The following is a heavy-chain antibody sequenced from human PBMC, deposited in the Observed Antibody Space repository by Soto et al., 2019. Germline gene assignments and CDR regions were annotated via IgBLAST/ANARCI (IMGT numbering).Heavy chain of an antibody. CDR3: AKGPHGIAVAGTFDP. J-gene: IGHJ5*02. Sequence: EVQLLESGGGLVQPGGSLRLSCAASGFTFSSYAMSWVRQAPGKGLEWVSAISGSGGSTYYADSVKGRFTISRDNSKNTLYLQRNSLRAEDTAVYYWAKGPHGIAVAGTFDPWGQGTLVTVSS. CDR2: ISGSGGST. D-gene: IGHD6-19*01. V-gene: IGHV3-23*01. CDR1: GFTFSSYA.